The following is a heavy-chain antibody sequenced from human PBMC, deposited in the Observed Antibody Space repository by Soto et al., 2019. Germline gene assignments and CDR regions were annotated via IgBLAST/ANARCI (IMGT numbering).Heavy chain of an antibody. CDR1: GGSISSPSYN. Sequence: QLRESGPGLLKPSETLSLTCTVSGGSISSPSYNWGWVRQPPGKGPEWIGTIFYSGTTQYNPSLRSRLAMSVDTSKSQVSLTLTSVTAADTAVYYCTTLASGLFDSWGQGAQVTVSS. CDR2: IFYSGTT. CDR3: TTLASGLFDS. J-gene: IGHJ4*02. V-gene: IGHV4-39*01. D-gene: IGHD2-8*02.